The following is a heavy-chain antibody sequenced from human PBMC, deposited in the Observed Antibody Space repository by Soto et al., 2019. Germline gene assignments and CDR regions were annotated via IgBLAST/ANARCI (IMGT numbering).Heavy chain of an antibody. V-gene: IGHV5-51*01. D-gene: IGHD3-16*01. CDR1: GYSFVSFW. CDR2: MHPGEDDT. CDR3: ARPRWGHVARDTFYFDY. Sequence: GESVKISCVGSGYSFVSFWIGWVRQMPGKGLEWMAIMHPGEDDTIYNPSFQGQVTISADKSVTTYLQWRNVKASDTAIYYCARPRWGHVARDTFYFDYWGQGTPVTVSS. J-gene: IGHJ4*02.